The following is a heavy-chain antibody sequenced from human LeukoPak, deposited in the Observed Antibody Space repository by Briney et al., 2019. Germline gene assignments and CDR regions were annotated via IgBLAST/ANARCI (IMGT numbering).Heavy chain of an antibody. J-gene: IGHJ5*02. CDR2: IKQDGSEK. CDR1: GFTFSSYW. Sequence: GGSLRLSCAASGFTFSSYWMSWVRQAPGKGLEWVANIKQDGSEKYYVDSVKGRFTISRDNAKNSLYLQMNSLRAEDTAVYYCARLIIHYGDYNWFDPWGQGTLVTVSS. CDR3: ARLIIHYGDYNWFDP. D-gene: IGHD4-17*01. V-gene: IGHV3-7*01.